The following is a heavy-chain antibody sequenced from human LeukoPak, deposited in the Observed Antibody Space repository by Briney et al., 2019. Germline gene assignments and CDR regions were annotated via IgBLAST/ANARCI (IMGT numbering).Heavy chain of an antibody. D-gene: IGHD1-26*01. CDR1: GYRFSSYW. J-gene: IGHJ4*02. CDR3: ATGVGATATGAFDY. CDR2: IYPGDSDI. V-gene: IGHV5-51*01. Sequence: GESLKISCKDSGYRFSSYWIAWVRQMPGKGLEYIGIIYPGDSDIRYSPSFQGLVTISADKSISTAYLQWSSLKASDTAMYYCATGVGATATGAFDYWGQGTLVTVSS.